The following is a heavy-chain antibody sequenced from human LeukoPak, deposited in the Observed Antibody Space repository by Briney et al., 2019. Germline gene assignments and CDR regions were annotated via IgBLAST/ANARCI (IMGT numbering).Heavy chain of an antibody. J-gene: IGHJ6*02. Sequence: GGSLRLSCAASGFTVSSNYMSWVRQAPGKGLEWVSVIYSGGSTYYADSVKGRFTISRDNSKNTLYLQMNSLRAEDTAVYYCARDYCSGGSCYDYYGMDVWGQGTTVTVSS. V-gene: IGHV3-66*01. CDR3: ARDYCSGGSCYDYYGMDV. CDR1: GFTVSSNY. D-gene: IGHD2-15*01. CDR2: IYSGGST.